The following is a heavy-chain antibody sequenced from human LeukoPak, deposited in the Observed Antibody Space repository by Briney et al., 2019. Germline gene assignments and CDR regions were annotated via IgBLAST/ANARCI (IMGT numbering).Heavy chain of an antibody. CDR3: ARDRGYGGVYYYYGMDV. Sequence: SETLSLTCTVSGGSISSYYWSWIRQPPGKGLEWIGYIYYSGSTNYNPSLKSRVTISVDPSKNQFSLKLSSVTAADTAVYYCARDRGYGGVYYYYGMDVWGQGTTVTVSS. CDR1: GGSISSYY. V-gene: IGHV4-59*01. J-gene: IGHJ6*02. CDR2: IYYSGST. D-gene: IGHD4-23*01.